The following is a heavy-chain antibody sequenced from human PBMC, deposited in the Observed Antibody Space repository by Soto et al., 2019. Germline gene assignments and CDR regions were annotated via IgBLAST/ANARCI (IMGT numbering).Heavy chain of an antibody. V-gene: IGHV4-39*01. CDR2: IYYSGST. CDR1: GGSISSSSYY. D-gene: IGHD3-10*01. CDR3: ARLDYYGSGSYYWYFDL. Sequence: SETLSLTCTVSGGSISSSSYYWGWIRQPPGKGLEWIGSIYYSGSTYYNPSLKSRVTISVDTSKNQFSLKLSSVTAADTAVYYCARLDYYGSGSYYWYFDLWGRCTLVTVSS. J-gene: IGHJ2*01.